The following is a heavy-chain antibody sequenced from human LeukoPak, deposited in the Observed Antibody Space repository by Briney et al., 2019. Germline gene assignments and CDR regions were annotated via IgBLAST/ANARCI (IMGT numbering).Heavy chain of an antibody. Sequence: ASVKLSFKASGYTFTSYGISWVRQAPGQGLEWVGLISAYNSNTNYAQKLQGRVTMTTDTSTSTAYMELRSLRSDDTAVYYCARGGYSGYAFHPFDYWGQGTLVTVS. D-gene: IGHD5-12*01. CDR1: GYTFTSYG. J-gene: IGHJ4*02. V-gene: IGHV1-18*01. CDR3: ARGGYSGYAFHPFDY. CDR2: ISAYNSNT.